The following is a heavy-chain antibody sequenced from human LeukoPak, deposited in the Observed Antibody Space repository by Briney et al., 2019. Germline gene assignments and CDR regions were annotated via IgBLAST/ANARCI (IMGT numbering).Heavy chain of an antibody. Sequence: TLSLTCSISGASFTNHAYYWGWVRRVPGKGLEWIGYIYYSGSTYYNPSLKSRLTISIDTSKNQFSLKLSSVTAADTAVYYCARADSGTYPVDYWGQGTLVTVSS. J-gene: IGHJ4*02. CDR1: GASFTNHAYY. CDR2: IYYSGST. D-gene: IGHD1-26*01. CDR3: ARADSGTYPVDY. V-gene: IGHV4-31*03.